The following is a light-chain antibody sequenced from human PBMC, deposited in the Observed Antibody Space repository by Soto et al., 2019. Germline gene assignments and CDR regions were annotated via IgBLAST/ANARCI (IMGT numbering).Light chain of an antibody. CDR2: GAS. CDR3: QQYNSYSIT. V-gene: IGKV3-15*01. Sequence: EVVMTQSPATLSVSPGDRATLSCRASQSVGSNLAWYQQKPGQAPRLLIYGASTRVTGIPARFSGSGSGTEFTLTISSLQPDDFASYYCQQYNSYSITFGQGTRLEI. CDR1: QSVGSN. J-gene: IGKJ5*01.